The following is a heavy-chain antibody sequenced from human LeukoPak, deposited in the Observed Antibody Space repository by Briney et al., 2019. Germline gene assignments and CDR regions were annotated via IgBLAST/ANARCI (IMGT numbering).Heavy chain of an antibody. Sequence: SETLSLTCTVSGGSISSYYWSWIRQPPGKGLEWIGYIYYSGSTNYNPSLKSRVTISVDTSKNQFSLKLSSVTVADTAVYYCARDIGYYYDSSGTWGGPHWWFDPWGQGTLVTVSS. CDR3: ARDIGYYYDSSGTWGGPHWWFDP. D-gene: IGHD3-22*01. CDR1: GGSISSYY. J-gene: IGHJ5*02. CDR2: IYYSGST. V-gene: IGHV4-59*01.